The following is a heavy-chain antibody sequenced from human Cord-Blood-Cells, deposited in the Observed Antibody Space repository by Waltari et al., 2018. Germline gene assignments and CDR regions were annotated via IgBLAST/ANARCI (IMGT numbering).Heavy chain of an antibody. V-gene: IGHV5-51*01. CDR3: ARQTKGVLVLTGSTYYYYGMDV. CDR2: IYRCDSDT. Sequence: EVQLVQSGAEVKKPGESLKISCKGSGYSFTSYWIGWVRQMPGKGLEWMGIIYRCDSDTRYSPSFQGQVTLSADKSISTAYLQWSSLKASDTAMYYCARQTKGVLVLTGSTYYYYGMDVWGQGTTVTVSS. CDR1: GYSFTSYW. J-gene: IGHJ6*02. D-gene: IGHD3-9*01.